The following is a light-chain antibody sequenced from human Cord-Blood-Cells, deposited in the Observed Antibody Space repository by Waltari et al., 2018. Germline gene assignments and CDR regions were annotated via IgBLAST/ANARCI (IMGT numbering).Light chain of an antibody. CDR2: DVS. Sequence: QSALTQPRSVSGSPGQSVTISCTGTSSDVGRYNYVSWYQQHPGKAPKLMIYDVSKRPSGVPDRFSGSKSGNTASLTISGLQAEDEADYYCCSYAGSRYVFGTGTKVTVL. J-gene: IGLJ1*01. CDR1: SSDVGRYNY. V-gene: IGLV2-11*01. CDR3: CSYAGSRYV.